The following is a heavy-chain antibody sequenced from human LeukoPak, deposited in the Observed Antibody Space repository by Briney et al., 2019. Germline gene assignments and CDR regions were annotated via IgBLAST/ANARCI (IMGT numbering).Heavy chain of an antibody. Sequence: GRSLRLSCAASGFTFSSYAMHWVRQAPGKGLEWVAVISYDGSNKYYADSVKGRFTISRDNSKNTLYLQMNSLRAEDTAVYYCATCGSCYSYVYYYYYYMDVWGKGTTVTVSS. CDR3: ATCGSCYSYVYYYYYYMDV. CDR1: GFTFSSYA. V-gene: IGHV3-30*04. D-gene: IGHD2-15*01. CDR2: ISYDGSNK. J-gene: IGHJ6*03.